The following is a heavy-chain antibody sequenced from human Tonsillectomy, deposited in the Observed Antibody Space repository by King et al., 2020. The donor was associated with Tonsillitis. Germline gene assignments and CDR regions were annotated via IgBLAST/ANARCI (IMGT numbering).Heavy chain of an antibody. J-gene: IGHJ4*02. Sequence: QLVQSGAEVKKPGSSVKVSCKASGGTFCSYPITWVRQAPGQGLEWMGGIIPISGTTNYAQKFQGRVTITADESTSTAYMELSSLRSEDTAMYYCARILSDAAMGLYYFDYWGQGTLVTVSS. V-gene: IGHV1-69*01. D-gene: IGHD2-2*01. CDR2: IIPISGTT. CDR3: ARILSDAAMGLYYFDY. CDR1: GGTFCSYP.